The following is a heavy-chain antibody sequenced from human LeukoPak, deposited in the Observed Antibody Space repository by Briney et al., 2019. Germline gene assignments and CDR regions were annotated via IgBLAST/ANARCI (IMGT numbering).Heavy chain of an antibody. Sequence: PGGSLRPSCVGSGFPFSDYYLTWIRQAPGKGLEWVSYISNSASSRYYADSVEGRFTISRDNAKNSVFLEMNSLRGDDTGVYYCAKDQRGSGSEVGFDYYYYGMDVWGQGTTVTVSS. CDR3: AKDQRGSGSEVGFDYYYYGMDV. D-gene: IGHD3-10*01. V-gene: IGHV3-11*04. CDR2: ISNSASSR. CDR1: GFPFSDYY. J-gene: IGHJ6*02.